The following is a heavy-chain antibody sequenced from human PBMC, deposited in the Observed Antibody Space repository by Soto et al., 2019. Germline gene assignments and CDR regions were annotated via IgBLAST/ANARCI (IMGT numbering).Heavy chain of an antibody. CDR1: GGSISSGGYY. J-gene: IGHJ5*02. CDR3: ARDFPYDSSPGVWFDP. D-gene: IGHD3-22*01. Sequence: SETLSLTCAVSGGSISSGGYYWSWIRQHPGKGLEWIGYIYYSGSTYYNPSLKSRVTISVDTSKNQFSLKLSSVTAADTAVYYCARDFPYDSSPGVWFDPWGQGTLVTVSS. CDR2: IYYSGST. V-gene: IGHV4-31*11.